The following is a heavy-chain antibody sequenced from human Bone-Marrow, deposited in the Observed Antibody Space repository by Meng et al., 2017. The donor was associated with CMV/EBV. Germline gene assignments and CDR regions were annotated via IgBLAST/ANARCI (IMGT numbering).Heavy chain of an antibody. CDR1: GCSNSSCF. CDR2: IYTSEST. Sequence: LKNPPTPMSPSCHVSGCSNSSCFVSWTRHPAGKGLEWIGRIYTSESTNYNPSLMSRVTMSVDTSKNQFSLKLSSVTAADTAVYYCASELGGGDYAYWGQGTLVTVSS. J-gene: IGHJ4*02. V-gene: IGHV4-4*07. D-gene: IGHD4-17*01. CDR3: ASELGGGDYAY.